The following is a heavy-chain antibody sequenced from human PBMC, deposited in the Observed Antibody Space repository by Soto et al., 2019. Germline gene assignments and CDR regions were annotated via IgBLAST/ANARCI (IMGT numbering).Heavy chain of an antibody. J-gene: IGHJ6*02. D-gene: IGHD4-17*01. Sequence: PGGSLRLSCAASGFTFSSYSMHWVRQAPGKGLEWVAVIWYDGSNKYYADSVKGRFTISRDNSKNTLYLQMNSLRAEDTAVYYCARNYGGADYYYYGMDVWGQGTTVTVSS. CDR2: IWYDGSNK. CDR3: ARNYGGADYYYYGMDV. V-gene: IGHV3-33*01. CDR1: GFTFSSYS.